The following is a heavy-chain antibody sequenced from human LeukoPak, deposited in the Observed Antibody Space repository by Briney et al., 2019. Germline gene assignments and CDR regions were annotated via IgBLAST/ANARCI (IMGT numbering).Heavy chain of an antibody. D-gene: IGHD5-18*01. V-gene: IGHV3-49*04. Sequence: GGSLRLSCTASGFTFGDYAMSWVRQAPGKGLEWVGFIRSKAYGGTTEYAASVKGRFTISRDDSKSIAYLQMNSLKTEDTAVYYCTRALRPLYSYGPYYFDYWGQGTLVTVSS. CDR3: TRALRPLYSYGPYYFDY. CDR2: IRSKAYGGTT. CDR1: GFTFGDYA. J-gene: IGHJ4*02.